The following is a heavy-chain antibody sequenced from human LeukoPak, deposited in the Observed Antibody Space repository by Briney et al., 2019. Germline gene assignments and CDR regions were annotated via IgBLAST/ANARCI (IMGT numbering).Heavy chain of an antibody. CDR1: GYSFTSYW. J-gene: IGHJ3*02. D-gene: IGHD1-1*01. V-gene: IGHV5-51*01. Sequence: GESLKISCKGSGYSFTSYWIGWVRQMPGKGLERMGIIYPGDSDTRYSPSFQGQVTISADKSISTAYLQWSSLKASDTAMYYCARPGLLERPNDAFDIWGQGTMVTVSS. CDR3: ARPGLLERPNDAFDI. CDR2: IYPGDSDT.